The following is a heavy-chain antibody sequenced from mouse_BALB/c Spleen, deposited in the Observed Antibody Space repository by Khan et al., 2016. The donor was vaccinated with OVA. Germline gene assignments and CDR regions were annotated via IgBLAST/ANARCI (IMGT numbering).Heavy chain of an antibody. D-gene: IGHD4-1*01. V-gene: IGHV1-5*01. Sequence: EVQLQQSGTVLARPGASVKMSCKASGYTFTSYWMNWVKQRPGQGLEWIGDIYPGNTDTNYNQKFKGKAKLTAVTSTSTAYMELSSLTNEDSAVYYCTRRNWDVAWFAYWGQGTLVTVSA. CDR3: TRRNWDVAWFAY. CDR2: IYPGNTDT. J-gene: IGHJ3*01. CDR1: GYTFTSYW.